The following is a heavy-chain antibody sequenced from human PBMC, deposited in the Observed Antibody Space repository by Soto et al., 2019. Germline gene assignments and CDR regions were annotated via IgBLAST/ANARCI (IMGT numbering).Heavy chain of an antibody. CDR3: AREKCSSTSCNHGMDV. V-gene: IGHV3-21*01. Sequence: GGSLRLSCVASAFTFNNFPMHWVRQAPGKGLQWLASITTTSAYKYYADSVKGRFSISRDNAKNSLYLELTNLRSEDTAVYYCAREKCSSTSCNHGMDVWGLGTTVTVSS. CDR2: ITTTSAYK. CDR1: AFTFNNFP. J-gene: IGHJ6*02. D-gene: IGHD2-2*01.